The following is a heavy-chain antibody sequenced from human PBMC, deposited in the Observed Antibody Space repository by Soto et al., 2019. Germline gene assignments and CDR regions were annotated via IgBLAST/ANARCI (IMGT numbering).Heavy chain of an antibody. D-gene: IGHD2-2*01. CDR1: GGTFSSYT. CDR2: IIPILGIA. CDR3: ARLYCSSTSCYDAFDI. J-gene: IGHJ3*02. Sequence: GASVKVSCKASGGTFSSYTISWVRQAPGQGLEWMGRIIPILGIANYAQKFQGRVTTTADKSTSTAYMELSSLRSEDTAVYHCARLYCSSTSCYDAFDIWGQGTMVTVSS. V-gene: IGHV1-69*02.